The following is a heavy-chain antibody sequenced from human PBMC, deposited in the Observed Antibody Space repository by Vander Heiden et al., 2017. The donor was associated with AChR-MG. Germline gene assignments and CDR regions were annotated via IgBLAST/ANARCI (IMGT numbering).Heavy chain of an antibody. D-gene: IGHD3-16*01. Sequence: EEQLLESGGGLVQLGGSLRLYCIGSKFKLHMHAMTWVRQVPGKGLEWVAQISRDGDKTFDARAVEGRFTITRDNSENTLYLGMTSLRREDTAVYWCMIPYDRSSPGFAGPAPVDLWGRGTLGTVSS. V-gene: IGHV3-23*01. CDR1: KFKLHMHA. J-gene: IGHJ3*01. CDR2: ISRDGDKT. CDR3: MIPYDRSSPGFAGPAPVDL.